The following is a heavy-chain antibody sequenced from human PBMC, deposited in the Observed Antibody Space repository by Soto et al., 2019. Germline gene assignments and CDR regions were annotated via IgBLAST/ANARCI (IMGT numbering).Heavy chain of an antibody. J-gene: IGHJ5*01. D-gene: IGHD3-9*01. CDR1: GFTFSSYN. V-gene: IGHV3-21*01. CDR2: ISSSSTYI. CDR3: ARETTYEFLTASSGNRFDS. Sequence: EVQLVESGGALVKPGGSLRLPCAASGFTFSSYNMNWVRQAPGKGLEWVSSISSSSTYIYYADSAKGRFTISSDNAKSSVCRQRKSPRSEDRTRYYCARETTYEFLTASSGNRFDSWGQGTLVTVS.